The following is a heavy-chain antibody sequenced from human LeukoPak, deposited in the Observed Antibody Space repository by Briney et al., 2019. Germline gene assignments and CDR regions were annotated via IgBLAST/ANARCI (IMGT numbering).Heavy chain of an antibody. V-gene: IGHV1-18*01. D-gene: IGHD6-19*01. J-gene: IGHJ4*02. CDR3: ASGDEAGYSSGWYAY. CDR1: GYTFTSYG. Sequence: ASVKVSCKASGYTFTSYGISWVRQAPGQGLEGMGWISAYNGNTNYAQKLQGRVTMTTDTSTRTAYIELRSLRSDDTAVYYCASGDEAGYSSGWYAYWGQGTLVTVSS. CDR2: ISAYNGNT.